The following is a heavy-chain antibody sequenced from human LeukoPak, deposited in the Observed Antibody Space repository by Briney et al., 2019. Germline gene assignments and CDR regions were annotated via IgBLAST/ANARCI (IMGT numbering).Heavy chain of an antibody. V-gene: IGHV1-69*05. CDR1: GGTFSSYA. CDR3: AREVDIVATGPGWFDP. D-gene: IGHD5-12*01. Sequence: ASVKVSCKASGGTFSSYAISWVRQAPGQGLEWMGRIIPIFGTANYAQKFQGRVTITTDESTSTAYVELSSLRSEDTAVYYCAREVDIVATGPGWFDPWGQGTLVTVSS. CDR2: IIPIFGTA. J-gene: IGHJ5*02.